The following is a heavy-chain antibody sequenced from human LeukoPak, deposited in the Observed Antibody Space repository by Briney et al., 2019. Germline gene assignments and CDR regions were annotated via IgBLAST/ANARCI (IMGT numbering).Heavy chain of an antibody. D-gene: IGHD5-18*01. V-gene: IGHV4-34*01. CDR1: GGSFSGYY. J-gene: IGHJ6*03. CDR3: ASGKGYSYGGQRGGSVYYYMDV. CDR2: INHSGST. Sequence: PSETLSLTCAVDGGSFSGYYCSWIRQPPGKGLEWIGEINHSGSTNYNPSLKSRVTISVDTSKNQSSLKLSSVTAADTAVYYCASGKGYSYGGQRGGSVYYYMDVWGKGTPVTVSS.